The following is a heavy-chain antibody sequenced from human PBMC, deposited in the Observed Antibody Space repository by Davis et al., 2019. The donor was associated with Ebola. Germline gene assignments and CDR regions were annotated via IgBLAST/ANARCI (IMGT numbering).Heavy chain of an antibody. Sequence: GESLKTPCAGSGFPDSSNYMSWVRQAPGKGLEWVSVIHSGGSTYYADSVKGRFTISRHNSKNTLYLQMNSLSAEDTAVYYCAREKLASSYGYGMDVWGQGTTVTVSS. V-gene: IGHV3-53*04. D-gene: IGHD4-11*01. CDR1: GFPDSSNY. CDR3: AREKLASSYGYGMDV. CDR2: IHSGGST. J-gene: IGHJ6*02.